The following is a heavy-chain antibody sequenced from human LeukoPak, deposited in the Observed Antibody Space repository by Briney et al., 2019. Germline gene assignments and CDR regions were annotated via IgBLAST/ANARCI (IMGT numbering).Heavy chain of an antibody. V-gene: IGHV3-21*04. Sequence: GGSLRLSCAASGFTFSSYTMNWVRQAPGKGLEWVSSISSGSSYIYYADSVKGRFTISRDNAKNSLYLQMNSLRAEDTAVYYCARRAGGYSHPYDYWGQGILVTVSS. CDR3: ARRAGGYSHPYDY. CDR1: GFTFSSYT. D-gene: IGHD4-23*01. J-gene: IGHJ4*02. CDR2: ISSGSSYI.